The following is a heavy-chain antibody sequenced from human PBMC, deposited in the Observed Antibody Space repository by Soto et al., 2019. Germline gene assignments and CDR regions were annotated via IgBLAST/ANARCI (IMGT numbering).Heavy chain of an antibody. D-gene: IGHD5-18*01. Sequence: QVQLQESGPGLVKPSQTLSLTCTVSGGSMSRGADYWSWIRQHPGEGLEWIGYIYYTGNTYYNPSLRSRVTISVDTSKKQFYLQLSSVTAADTAVYYCAVETNMGGPNWCAPWGQGTLVTVSS. J-gene: IGHJ5*02. V-gene: IGHV4-31*03. CDR3: AVETNMGGPNWCAP. CDR2: IYYTGNT. CDR1: GGSMSRGADY.